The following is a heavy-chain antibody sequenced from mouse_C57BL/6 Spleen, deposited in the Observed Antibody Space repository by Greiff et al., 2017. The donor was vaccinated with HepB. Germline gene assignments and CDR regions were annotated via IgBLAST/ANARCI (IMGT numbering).Heavy chain of an antibody. CDR2: ISSGSSTI. V-gene: IGHV5-17*01. Sequence: EVKLVESGGGLVKPGGSLKLSCAASGFTFSDYGMHWVRQAPEKGLEWVAYISSGSSTIYYADTVKGRFTISRDNAKNTLFLQMSSLRSEDTAMYYCARPGNYDWYFDVWGTGTTVTVSS. J-gene: IGHJ1*03. CDR3: ARPGNYDWYFDV. CDR1: GFTFSDYG. D-gene: IGHD2-1*01.